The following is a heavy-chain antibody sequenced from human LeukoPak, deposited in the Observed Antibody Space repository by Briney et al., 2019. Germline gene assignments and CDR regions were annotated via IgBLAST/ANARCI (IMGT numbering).Heavy chain of an antibody. D-gene: IGHD4-23*01. CDR2: ISYDGSNK. V-gene: IGHV3-30-3*01. CDR3: AREAYGGNSDYFDY. Sequence: PGGSLRLSCAASGSTFSSYAMHWVRQAPGKGLEWVAVISYDGSNKYYADSVKGRFTISRDNSKNTLYLQMNSLRAEDTAVYYCAREAYGGNSDYFDYWGQGTLVTISS. J-gene: IGHJ4*02. CDR1: GSTFSSYA.